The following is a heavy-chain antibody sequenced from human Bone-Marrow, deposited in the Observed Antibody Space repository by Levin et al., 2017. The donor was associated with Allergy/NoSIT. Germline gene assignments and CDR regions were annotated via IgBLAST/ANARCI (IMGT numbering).Heavy chain of an antibody. J-gene: IGHJ6*02. CDR2: ISSSRTTI. CDR3: ASDPVQDYGDLRSGYCSYYGVDV. Sequence: PGGSLRLSCAASGFTFSSYSMNWVRQAPGKGLEWVSYISSSRTTIYYADSVKGRFTISRDNAKNSLYLQMNSLRAEDTAVYYCASDPVQDYGDLRSGYCSYYGVDVWGQGTTVTVSS. V-gene: IGHV3-48*01. CDR1: GFTFSSYS. D-gene: IGHD4-17*01.